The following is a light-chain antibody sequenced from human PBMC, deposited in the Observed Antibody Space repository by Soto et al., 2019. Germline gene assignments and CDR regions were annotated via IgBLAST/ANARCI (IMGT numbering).Light chain of an antibody. CDR3: QSYDSSLSRV. CDR2: GKS. Sequence: QSVLTQPPSVSGAPGQRVTISCTGSSSNIGAGYDVHWYQQLPGTAPKLLIYGKSNRPSGVPDRFYGSKSGTSASLAITGIQDEDEDYYYCQSYDSSLSRVFGGGTKLTVL. V-gene: IGLV1-40*01. CDR1: SSNIGAGYD. J-gene: IGLJ2*01.